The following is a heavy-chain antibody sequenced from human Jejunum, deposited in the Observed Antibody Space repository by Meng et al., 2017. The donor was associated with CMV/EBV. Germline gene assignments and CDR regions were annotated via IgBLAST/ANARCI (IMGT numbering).Heavy chain of an antibody. Sequence: AACGFTFGGNGMSWVRQVPGKGLEWVSGIDWNGGTTAYADSVKGRFTISRDNAKNSLYLHMISLRAEDTALYYCARDFSYYSLDVWGQGTTVTVSS. CDR3: ARDFSYYSLDV. V-gene: IGHV3-20*03. CDR2: IDWNGGTT. CDR1: GFTFGGNG. J-gene: IGHJ6*02. D-gene: IGHD2/OR15-2a*01.